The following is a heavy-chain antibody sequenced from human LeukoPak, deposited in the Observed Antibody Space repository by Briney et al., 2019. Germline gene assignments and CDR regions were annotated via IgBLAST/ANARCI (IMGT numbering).Heavy chain of an antibody. Sequence: ASVKVSCKASGGTFSSYAISWVRQAPGQGLEWMGGIIPIFGTANYAQKFQGRVTITADESTSTAYMELSSLRSKDTAVYYCARETTGVAFDYWGQGTLVTVSS. CDR3: ARETTGVAFDY. CDR1: GGTFSSYA. CDR2: IIPIFGTA. D-gene: IGHD4-17*01. J-gene: IGHJ4*02. V-gene: IGHV1-69*13.